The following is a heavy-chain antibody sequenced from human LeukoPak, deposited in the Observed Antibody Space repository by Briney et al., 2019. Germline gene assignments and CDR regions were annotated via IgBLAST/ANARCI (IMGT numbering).Heavy chain of an antibody. CDR3: ARDLYYYDSSAYPPTWFDP. V-gene: IGHV4-38-2*02. J-gene: IGHJ5*02. Sequence: SETLSLTCTVSGYFISSGYYWGWIRQPPGQGVEWIGSIYHGGSPYYNPSLKSRVTISVDTSMNRFSLKLNSVTAADTAVYYCARDLYYYDSSAYPPTWFDPWGQGILVTVSS. D-gene: IGHD3-22*01. CDR2: IYHGGSP. CDR1: GYFISSGYY.